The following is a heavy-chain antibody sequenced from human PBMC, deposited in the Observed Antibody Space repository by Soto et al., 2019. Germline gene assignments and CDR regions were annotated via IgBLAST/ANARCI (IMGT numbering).Heavy chain of an antibody. CDR3: ARHEDIVVVVAAPPDY. J-gene: IGHJ4*02. D-gene: IGHD2-15*01. Sequence: PSETLSLTCTVSGGSISSSSYYWGWIRQPPGKGLEWIGSIYYSGSTYYNPSLKSRVTISVDTSKNQFSLKLSSVTAADTAVYYCARHEDIVVVVAAPPDYWGQGTLVTVSS. V-gene: IGHV4-39*01. CDR1: GGSISSSSYY. CDR2: IYYSGST.